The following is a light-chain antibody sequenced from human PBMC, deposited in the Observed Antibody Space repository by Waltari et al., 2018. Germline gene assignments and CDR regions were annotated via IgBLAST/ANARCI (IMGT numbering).Light chain of an antibody. Sequence: IVLTQSPATLSLSPGERATLSCRASQSVSSYLAWHQQKPGQAPRLLIYDASNSATGIPARFSGSGSWTYFTLTISSLEPEDFAVYYCQQRSNWPPHTFGGGTKVEIK. CDR1: QSVSSY. J-gene: IGKJ4*01. CDR3: QQRSNWPPHT. V-gene: IGKV3-11*01. CDR2: DAS.